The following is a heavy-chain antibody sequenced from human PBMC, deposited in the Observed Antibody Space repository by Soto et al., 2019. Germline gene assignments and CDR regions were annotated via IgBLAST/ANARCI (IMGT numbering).Heavy chain of an antibody. CDR1: GFTFSAYT. CDR3: ARDEITVTTGTYYYMDV. V-gene: IGHV3-48*01. CDR2: IRGGGDII. Sequence: PGGSLRLSCAASGFTFSAYTITWVRQAPGKGLDWVSSIRGGGDIIRYADSVKGRFTLSRDNSKNTLFLQMNSLRAEDTAVYYCARDEITVTTGTYYYMDVWGKGTTVTVSS. D-gene: IGHD4-17*01. J-gene: IGHJ6*03.